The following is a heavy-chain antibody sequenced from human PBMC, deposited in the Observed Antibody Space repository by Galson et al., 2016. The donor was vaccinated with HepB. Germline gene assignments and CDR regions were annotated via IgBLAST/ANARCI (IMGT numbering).Heavy chain of an antibody. CDR1: GYTFTSYG. D-gene: IGHD2-21*02. J-gene: IGHJ4*02. Sequence: SVKVSCKASGYTFTSYGISWVRQAPGQSLEWMGWINGGNGNTKFSHKFQGRVSFTSDTSASTAYMELSSLRSEDTAVFYCARGSDVTCRGGDRTLDYWGQGTLVTVSS. V-gene: IGHV1-3*01. CDR2: INGGNGNT. CDR3: ARGSDVTCRGGDRTLDY.